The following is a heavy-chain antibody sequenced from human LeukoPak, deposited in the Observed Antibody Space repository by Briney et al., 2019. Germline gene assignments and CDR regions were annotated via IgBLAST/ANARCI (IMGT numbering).Heavy chain of an antibody. CDR3: AKDMWRFGELDYDY. J-gene: IGHJ4*02. Sequence: GGSLRLSCGASGFTLDDYAMHWVPRAPGKGVEGVSHISGDGGSTYYADSVKGRFTISRDNSKNSLYLQMNSLRTEDTAVYYCAKDMWRFGELDYDYWGQGTLVTVSS. V-gene: IGHV3-43*02. D-gene: IGHD3-10*01. CDR2: ISGDGGST. CDR1: GFTLDDYA.